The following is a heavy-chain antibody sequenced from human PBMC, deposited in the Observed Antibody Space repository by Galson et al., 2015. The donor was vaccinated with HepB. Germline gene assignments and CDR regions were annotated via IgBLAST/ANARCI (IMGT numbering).Heavy chain of an antibody. V-gene: IGHV4-39*01. Sequence: SETLSLTCTVSGDSISSSSYYWGWIRQPPGKGLEWIGSIYYSGSTYDNPSPKSRVTLSVDTSKNQFSLKLSSVTAADTAVYYCARLLYESGSYYWFDSWGQGTLVTVSS. CDR1: GDSISSSSYY. J-gene: IGHJ5*01. CDR2: IYYSGST. CDR3: ARLLYESGSYYWFDS. D-gene: IGHD3-22*01.